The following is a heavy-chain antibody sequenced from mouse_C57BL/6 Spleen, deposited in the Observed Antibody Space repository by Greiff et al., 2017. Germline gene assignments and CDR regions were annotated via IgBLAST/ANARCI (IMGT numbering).Heavy chain of an antibody. Sequence: VKLVESGAELMKPGASVKLSCKATGYTFTGYWIAWVKQRPGHGLAWIGEILPGRGSTNYNEKFKGKATFTADTSSNTAYMQISSLTTEDAAIYYWARRIYDLYYIDYWGQGTTLTVSS. CDR3: ARRIYDLYYIDY. J-gene: IGHJ2*01. CDR1: GYTFTGYW. D-gene: IGHD2-3*01. V-gene: IGHV1-9*01. CDR2: ILPGRGST.